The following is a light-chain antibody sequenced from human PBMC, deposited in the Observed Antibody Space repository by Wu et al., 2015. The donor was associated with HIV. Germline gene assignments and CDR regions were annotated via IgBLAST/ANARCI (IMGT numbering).Light chain of an antibody. Sequence: DIQMTQSPSSLSASVGDRVTITCRASQGLSNSLAWYQHKPGKAPKLLLYAASRLETGVPSRFSGSGSGTDYTLTISSLQPEDFATYYCQQYYSSPFFGGGTKVEI. CDR2: AAS. CDR3: QQYYSSPF. J-gene: IGKJ4*01. CDR1: QGLSNS. V-gene: IGKV1-NL1*01.